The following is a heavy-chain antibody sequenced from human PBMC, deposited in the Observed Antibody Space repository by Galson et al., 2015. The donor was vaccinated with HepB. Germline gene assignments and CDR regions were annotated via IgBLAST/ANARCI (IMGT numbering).Heavy chain of an antibody. J-gene: IGHJ4*02. CDR1: GYSFTSYW. D-gene: IGHD5-24*01. CDR2: IEPSDSYT. Sequence: QSGAEVKKPGESLRISCKGSGYSFTSYWITWVRQMPGKGLEWMGRIEPSDSYTNYSPSFQGHVTISGDKSISTAYLQWSSLKASDTAIYYCARQEGDMATIGLDYWGQGTLVTVSS. CDR3: ARQEGDMATIGLDY. V-gene: IGHV5-10-1*01.